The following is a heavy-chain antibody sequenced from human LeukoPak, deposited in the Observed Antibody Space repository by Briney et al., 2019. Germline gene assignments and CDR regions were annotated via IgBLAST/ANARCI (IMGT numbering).Heavy chain of an antibody. J-gene: IGHJ6*02. Sequence: ASVKVSCKASGYTFTGYYMHWVRQAPGQGLEWMGWMNPNSGNTGYAQKFQGRVTMTRNTSISTAYMELSSLRSEDTAVYYCARGHYYYGMDVWGQGTTVTVSS. CDR3: ARGHYYYGMDV. CDR2: MNPNSGNT. CDR1: GYTFTGYY. V-gene: IGHV1-8*02.